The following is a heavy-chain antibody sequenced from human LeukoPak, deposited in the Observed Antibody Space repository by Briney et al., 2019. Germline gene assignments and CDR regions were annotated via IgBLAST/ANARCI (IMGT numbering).Heavy chain of an antibody. CDR2: IFYTGST. CDR1: GGSVSTRTYY. J-gene: IGHJ4*02. Sequence: SETLSLTCTVSGGSVSTRTYYWRWIRQPPGKGLEWIGYIFYTGSTNYNPSLKSRVTISVDTSKNQFSLKLSSVTAADTAVYYCAREVVPAAEFDYWGQGTLVTVSS. V-gene: IGHV4-61*01. CDR3: AREVVPAAEFDY. D-gene: IGHD2-2*01.